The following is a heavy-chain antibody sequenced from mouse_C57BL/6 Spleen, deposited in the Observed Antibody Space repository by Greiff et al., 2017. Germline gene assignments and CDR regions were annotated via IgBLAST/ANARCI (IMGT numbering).Heavy chain of an antibody. V-gene: IGHV1-26*01. CDR3: ARGGSRVAMDD. CDR1: GYTFTDYY. D-gene: IGHD1-1*01. CDR2: INPNNGGT. J-gene: IGHJ4*01. Sequence: EVQLQQSGPELVKPGASVKISCKASGYTFTDYYMNWVKQSHGKSLEWIGDINPNNGGTSYNQKFKGKATLTVDKSSSTAYMELRSLTSEDSAVNYCARGGSRVAMDDWGQGTSVTVSS.